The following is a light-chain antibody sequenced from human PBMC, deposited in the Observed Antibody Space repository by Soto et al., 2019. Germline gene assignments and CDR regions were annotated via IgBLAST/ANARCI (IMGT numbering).Light chain of an antibody. V-gene: IGKV3-15*01. Sequence: EIVMTQSPATLSVPPGERATLSCRASQTISSNLAWHPQKPGQAPRLLIYGASARATGVPARFSGSGSGTEFTLTISSLQSEDFAFYYCQQYDHWPYTFGQGTKLEIK. J-gene: IGKJ2*01. CDR1: QTISSN. CDR2: GAS. CDR3: QQYDHWPYT.